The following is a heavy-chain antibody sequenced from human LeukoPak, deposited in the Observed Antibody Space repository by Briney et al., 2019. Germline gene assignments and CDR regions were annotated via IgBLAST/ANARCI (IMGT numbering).Heavy chain of an antibody. CDR1: GFTFSSYS. J-gene: IGHJ6*03. D-gene: IGHD6-19*01. CDR2: ISSSRSYI. V-gene: IGHV3-21*01. Sequence: GGSLRLSCAASGFTFSSYSMNWVRQAPGKGLEWVSSISSSRSYIYYADSVKGRFTISRNNAKNSLYLQMNRLRAEDTAVYYCARDRRYSSGYYYMDVWGKGTTVTVSS. CDR3: ARDRRYSSGYYYMDV.